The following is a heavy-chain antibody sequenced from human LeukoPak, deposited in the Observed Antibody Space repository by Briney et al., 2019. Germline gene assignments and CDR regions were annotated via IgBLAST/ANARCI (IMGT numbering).Heavy chain of an antibody. CDR3: ATLPRGHLFDS. J-gene: IGHJ4*02. CDR2: FAPEDGET. D-gene: IGHD3-10*01. Sequence: ASVKVSCKLSGDTLTELSMHWVRQSPGKGLEWKGGFAPEDGETIYAQKFQGRVTMTEDTSTDTAYMELSSLRSDDTAVYFCATLPRGHLFDSWGQGTLVTVSS. V-gene: IGHV1-24*01. CDR1: GDTLTELS.